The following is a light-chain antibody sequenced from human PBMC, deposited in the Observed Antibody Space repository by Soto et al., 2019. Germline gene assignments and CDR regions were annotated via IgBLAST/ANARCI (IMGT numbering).Light chain of an antibody. J-gene: IGKJ4*01. V-gene: IGKV1-5*03. Sequence: DIQMTQSPSTLSASVGDRVTITCRASQSISSWLAWYQQKPGKAPKLLIYKASSLESGVPSRFSGSGSGTEYTLPISSLQPDYFAPYYCQQHNSNPPLLGGGTKGDIK. CDR3: QQHNSNPPL. CDR2: KAS. CDR1: QSISSW.